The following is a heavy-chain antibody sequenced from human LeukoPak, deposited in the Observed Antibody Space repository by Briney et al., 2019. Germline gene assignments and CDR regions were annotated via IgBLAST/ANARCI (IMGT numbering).Heavy chain of an antibody. CDR3: AKRGVVIRVILVGFHKEAYYFDS. J-gene: IGHJ4*02. CDR1: GITLSNYA. V-gene: IGHV3-23*01. CDR2: ISGSGGGT. D-gene: IGHD3-22*01. Sequence: GGSLRLSRAVSGITLSNYAMTWVRQAPGKGLEWVAGISGSGGGTNYADSVKGRFTISRDNSKNTLYLQMNNLRVDDTAVYFCAKRGVVIRVILVGFHKEAYYFDSWGQGALVTVSS.